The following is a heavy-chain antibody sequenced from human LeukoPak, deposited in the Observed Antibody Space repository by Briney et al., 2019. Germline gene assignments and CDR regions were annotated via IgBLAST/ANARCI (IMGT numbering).Heavy chain of an antibody. CDR3: AAEGQWGSFDY. CDR1: GFTFTISA. V-gene: IGHV1-58*02. J-gene: IGHJ4*02. Sequence: SLTVSSKDPGFTFTISAMQWVRQTRGQRLEWIGWIVVGSGNTNYAQKFQERVTITRDISTSTAYMELSSLRSEDTAVYYCAAEGQWGSFDYWGQGTLVTVSS. CDR2: IVVGSGNT. D-gene: IGHD6-19*01.